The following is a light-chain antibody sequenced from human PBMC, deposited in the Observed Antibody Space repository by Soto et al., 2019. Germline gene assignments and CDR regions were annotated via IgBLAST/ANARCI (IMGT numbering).Light chain of an antibody. J-gene: IGKJ5*01. CDR1: QSVSDS. Sequence: DIQMTQSPSTLSASVGDTVTITCRASQSVSDSLAWYQVKPGEAPKLLIFDVSNLETGVPSRFSGSGSGTEFTLTISSLQPEDFATYYCQQLNSYPSITFGQGTRLEIK. CDR2: DVS. CDR3: QQLNSYPSIT. V-gene: IGKV1-5*01.